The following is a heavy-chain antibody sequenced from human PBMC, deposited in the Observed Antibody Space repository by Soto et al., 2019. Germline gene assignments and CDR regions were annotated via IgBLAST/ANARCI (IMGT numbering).Heavy chain of an antibody. CDR2: IYSGGST. V-gene: IGHV3-66*01. D-gene: IGHD4-17*01. Sequence: GGSLILSCAAAGFTVSSNYMSWVRQAPGKGLEWVSVIYSGGSTYYADSVKGRFTISRDNSKNTLYLQMNSLRAEDTAVYCCARDRGEPPYYYYYYMDVWGKGTTVTVSS. J-gene: IGHJ6*03. CDR1: GFTVSSNY. CDR3: ARDRGEPPYYYYYYMDV.